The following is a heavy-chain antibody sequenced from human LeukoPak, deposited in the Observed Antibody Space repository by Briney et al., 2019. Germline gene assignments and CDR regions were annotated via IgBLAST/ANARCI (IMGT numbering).Heavy chain of an antibody. D-gene: IGHD6-6*01. CDR2: ISAYNGNT. Sequence: ASVKVSCKASGYTFTSYGISWVRQAPGQGLEWMGWISAYNGNTNYAQKLQGRVTMTTDTSTSTAYMELRSLRSDDTAVYYCARYRRERSSSLENWFDPWGQGTLVTVSS. V-gene: IGHV1-18*01. CDR3: ARYRRERSSSLENWFDP. CDR1: GYTFTSYG. J-gene: IGHJ5*02.